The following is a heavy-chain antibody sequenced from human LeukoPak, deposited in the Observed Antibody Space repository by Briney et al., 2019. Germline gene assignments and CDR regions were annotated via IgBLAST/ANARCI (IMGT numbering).Heavy chain of an antibody. D-gene: IGHD1-26*01. CDR1: DGSINGYY. V-gene: IGHV4-38-2*02. CDR3: ARSSGSYWSFDY. CDR2: IYHSGST. J-gene: IGHJ4*02. Sequence: PSETLSLTCTVSDGSINGYYWGWIRQPPGKGLEWIGNIYHSGSTYYNPSLKSRVAISVDTSKNQFSLKLSSVTAADTAVYFCARSSGSYWSFDYWGQGTLVTVSS.